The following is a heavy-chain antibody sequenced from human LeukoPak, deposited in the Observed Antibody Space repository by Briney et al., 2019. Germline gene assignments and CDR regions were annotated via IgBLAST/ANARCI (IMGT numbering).Heavy chain of an antibody. J-gene: IGHJ4*02. Sequence: AGGSLRLSCAASGFTFGSYGMHWVRHAPGRGLEWVALIRYDGSNKYYADSVKGRFTISRDNSKNTLYLQMNSLRAEDTAVYYCTRNLGYCTGGGCYADYWGQGTLVTVPS. CDR3: TRNLGYCTGGGCYADY. V-gene: IGHV3-30*02. CDR2: IRYDGSNK. CDR1: GFTFGSYG. D-gene: IGHD2-15*01.